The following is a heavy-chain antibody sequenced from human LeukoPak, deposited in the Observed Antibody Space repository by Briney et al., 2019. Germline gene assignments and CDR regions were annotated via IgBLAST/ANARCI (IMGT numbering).Heavy chain of an antibody. CDR2: ISAYSGNT. V-gene: IGHV1-18*01. J-gene: IGHJ4*02. CDR3: ARTRGTYYFDY. CDR1: GYTFTSYG. Sequence: ASVKVSCKASGYTFTSYGISWVRQAPGQGLEWMGWISAYSGNTNYAQKFQGRVTMTTDTSTSTAYMELRSLRAEDTAVYYCARTRGTYYFDYWGQGALVAVSS.